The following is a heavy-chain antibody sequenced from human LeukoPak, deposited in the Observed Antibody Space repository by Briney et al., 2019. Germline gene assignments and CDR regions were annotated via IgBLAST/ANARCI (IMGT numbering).Heavy chain of an antibody. CDR1: GYTFTSYD. CDR3: ASSGSYYEAQHDAFDI. D-gene: IGHD1-26*01. V-gene: IGHV1-2*02. J-gene: IGHJ3*02. CDR2: INPNSGGT. Sequence: VASVKVSCKASGYTFTSYDINWVRQATGQGLEWMGWINPNSGGTNYAQKFQGRVTMTRDTSISTAYMELSRLRSDDTAVYYCASSGSYYEAQHDAFDIWGQGTMVTVSS.